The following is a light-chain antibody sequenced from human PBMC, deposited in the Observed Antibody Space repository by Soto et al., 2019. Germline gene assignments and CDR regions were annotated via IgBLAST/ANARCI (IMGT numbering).Light chain of an antibody. V-gene: IGKV3-11*01. J-gene: IGKJ5*01. CDR2: DAS. CDR1: QSVSSY. Sequence: IVLTQSPATLSLSPGAGATLSCRASQSVSSYLAWYQQKPGQAPRLLIYDASNRATGIPARFSGSGSGTDFTLTISSLEPEDFAVYYCQQRSNWPPITFGQGTRLEI. CDR3: QQRSNWPPIT.